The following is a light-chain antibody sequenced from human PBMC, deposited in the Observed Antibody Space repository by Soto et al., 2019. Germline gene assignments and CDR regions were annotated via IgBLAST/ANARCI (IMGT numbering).Light chain of an antibody. CDR2: GAS. CDR3: QQYYSYPRT. J-gene: IGKJ1*01. V-gene: IGKV3-20*01. Sequence: EIVLTQSPGTLSLSPGERATLSCRASQSVSSSYLAWYQQQPGQAPRLLIYGASSRATGIPDRFSGSGSGTDFTLTISCLQSEDFATYYCQQYYSYPRTFGQGTKVHIK. CDR1: QSVSSSY.